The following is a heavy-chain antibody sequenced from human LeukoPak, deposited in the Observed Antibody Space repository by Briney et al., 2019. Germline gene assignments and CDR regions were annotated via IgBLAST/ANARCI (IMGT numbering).Heavy chain of an antibody. CDR3: TRVGLASSGFDY. D-gene: IGHD6-25*01. Sequence: PGRSLRLSCTASGFTFSDYAMSWVRQAPGKGLEWVGFIRSKAYGGTTEYAASVKGRFTISRDDSKSIAYLQMNSLKTEDTAVYYCTRVGLASSGFDYWGQGTLVTVSS. CDR2: IRSKAYGGTT. J-gene: IGHJ4*02. CDR1: GFTFSDYA. V-gene: IGHV3-49*04.